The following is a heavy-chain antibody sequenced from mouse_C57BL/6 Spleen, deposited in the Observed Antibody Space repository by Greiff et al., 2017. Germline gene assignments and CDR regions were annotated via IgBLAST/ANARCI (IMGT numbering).Heavy chain of an antibody. CDR1: GYTFTSYW. D-gene: IGHD2-3*01. J-gene: IGHJ4*01. V-gene: IGHV1-64*01. Sequence: VQLQQSGAELVKPGASVKLSCKASGYTFTSYWMHWVKQRPGQGLEWIGMIHPNSGSTNYNEKFKSKATLTVDKSSSTAYVQLSSLTSEDSAVYYCAREGGIGDGYPYAMDYWGQGTSVTVSS. CDR2: IHPNSGST. CDR3: AREGGIGDGYPYAMDY.